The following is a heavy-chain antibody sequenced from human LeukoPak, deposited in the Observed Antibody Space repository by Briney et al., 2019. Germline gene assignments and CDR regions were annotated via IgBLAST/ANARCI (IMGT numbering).Heavy chain of an antibody. J-gene: IGHJ4*02. Sequence: ASVKVSCKASGYTFTSYGISWVRQAPGQGLEWMGWISAYNGNTNYAQKLQGRVTMTTDTSTSTAYMELRSLRSDDTAVYYCARERYYDSSGYYYVGYWGQGTLVTVSS. V-gene: IGHV1-18*01. CDR1: GYTFTSYG. D-gene: IGHD3-22*01. CDR3: ARERYYDSSGYYYVGY. CDR2: ISAYNGNT.